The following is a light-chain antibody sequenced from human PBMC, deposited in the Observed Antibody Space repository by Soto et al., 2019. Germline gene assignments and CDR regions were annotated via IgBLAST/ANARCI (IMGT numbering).Light chain of an antibody. V-gene: IGKV1-12*01. CDR2: AAS. Sequence: DIQMTQSPSFVSASVGGRVTITCRASQAVSTWLAWYQQKPGDAPKLLIYAASTLQSGVPSRFSGSGSGTDFTLTIRSLQPEDFATYYCQQSNSFPRTFGGGTKVEIK. CDR1: QAVSTW. CDR3: QQSNSFPRT. J-gene: IGKJ4*01.